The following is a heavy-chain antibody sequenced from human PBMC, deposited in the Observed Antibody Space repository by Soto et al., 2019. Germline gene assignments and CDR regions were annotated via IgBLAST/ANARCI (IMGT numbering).Heavy chain of an antibody. J-gene: IGHJ5*02. V-gene: IGHV1-69*06. Sequence: GASVKASCKASGGTFSSYAISWVRQAPGQGLEWMGGIIPIFGTANYAQKFQGRVTITADKSTSTAYMELSSLRSEDTAVYYCARMVRGVGRWFDPWGQGTLVTVSS. CDR2: IIPIFGTA. CDR3: ARMVRGVGRWFDP. CDR1: GGTFSSYA. D-gene: IGHD3-10*01.